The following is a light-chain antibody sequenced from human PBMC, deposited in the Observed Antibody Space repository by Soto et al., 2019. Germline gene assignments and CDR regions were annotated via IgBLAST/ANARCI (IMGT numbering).Light chain of an antibody. CDR2: GAS. Sequence: EIVMTQSPATLSVSPGERATLSCRASQSVSSNLAWFQQKPGQAPRLLIYGASTRATDIPARFSGSGSGTEFTLTISSLQSEDFAVYYCQQYNNWLVTFGQGTKVDIK. V-gene: IGKV3D-15*01. J-gene: IGKJ1*01. CDR3: QQYNNWLVT. CDR1: QSVSSN.